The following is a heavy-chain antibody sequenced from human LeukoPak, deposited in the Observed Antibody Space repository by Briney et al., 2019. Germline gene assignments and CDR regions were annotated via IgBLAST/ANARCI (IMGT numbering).Heavy chain of an antibody. CDR1: GGSISSSSYY. CDR3: ARGPGAAAGSVFDY. Sequence: SETLSLTCTVSGGSISSSSYYWGWIRQPPGKGLEWIGSIYYSGSTYYNPSLKSRVTISVDTSKNQFSLKLSSVTAADTAAYYCARGPGAAAGSVFDYWGQGTLVTVSS. CDR2: IYYSGST. V-gene: IGHV4-39*07. D-gene: IGHD6-13*01. J-gene: IGHJ4*02.